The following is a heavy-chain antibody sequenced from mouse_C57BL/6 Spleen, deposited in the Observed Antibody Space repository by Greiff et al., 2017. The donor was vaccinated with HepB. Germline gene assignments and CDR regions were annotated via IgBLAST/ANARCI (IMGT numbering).Heavy chain of an antibody. Sequence: DVMLVESGGGLVQPGGSLKLSCAASGFTFSDYYMYWVRQTPEKRLEWVAYISNGGGSTYYPDTVKGRFTISRDNAKNTLYLQMSRLKSEDTAMYYCARQENWDERVWYFDVWGTGTTVTVSS. CDR2: ISNGGGST. CDR1: GFTFSDYY. D-gene: IGHD4-1*01. CDR3: ARQENWDERVWYFDV. J-gene: IGHJ1*03. V-gene: IGHV5-12*01.